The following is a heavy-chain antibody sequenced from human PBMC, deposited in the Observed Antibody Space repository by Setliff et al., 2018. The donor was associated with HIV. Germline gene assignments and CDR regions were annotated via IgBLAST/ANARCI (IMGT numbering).Heavy chain of an antibody. CDR2: IRYDASDK. V-gene: IGHV3-30*02. Sequence: PGGSLRLSCAVSGFTFSTYGMHWVRQPPGKGLEWVAFIRYDASDKHHADSVKGRFTISRDNSRNTLYLQMNSLRGEDTAVYYCARNLFSSRWSPLDYWGQGTLVTVSS. CDR3: ARNLFSSRWSPLDY. CDR1: GFTFSTYG. D-gene: IGHD6-13*01. J-gene: IGHJ4*02.